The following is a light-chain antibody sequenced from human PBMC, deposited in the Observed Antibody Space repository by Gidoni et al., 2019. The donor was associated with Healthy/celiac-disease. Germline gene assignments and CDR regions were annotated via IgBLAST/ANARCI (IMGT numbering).Light chain of an antibody. V-gene: IGKV3-15*01. CDR3: QQYSDWPPLT. CDR2: DAS. CDR1: QSVSSN. J-gene: IGKJ4*01. Sequence: EIVMTQSPATLSVSPGERATLSCRASQSVSSNLAWYQQKPGQAPRLLIYDASTRATGIPARFRGSGSGTKFTLTISSLQSEDFAVYYCQQYSDWPPLTFGGGTKVEIK.